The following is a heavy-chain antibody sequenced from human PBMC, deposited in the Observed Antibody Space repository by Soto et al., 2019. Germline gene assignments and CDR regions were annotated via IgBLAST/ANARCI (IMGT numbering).Heavy chain of an antibody. CDR3: VKDKANYSFFQH. CDR2: ISYDGSNK. V-gene: IGHV3-30*18. J-gene: IGHJ1*01. Sequence: QVQLVESGGGVVQPGRSLRLSCAASGFTFSSYGMHWVRQAPGKGLEWVAVISYDGSNKYYADSVKGRFTISRDNSKNTLFLQMTSLRAEDTAVYYCVKDKANYSFFQHWGQGTPVTVSS. CDR1: GFTFSSYG. D-gene: IGHD2-15*01.